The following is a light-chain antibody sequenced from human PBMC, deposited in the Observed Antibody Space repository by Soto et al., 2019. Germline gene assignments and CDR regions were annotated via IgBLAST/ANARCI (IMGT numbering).Light chain of an antibody. CDR1: QTIDND. V-gene: IGKV1-39*01. Sequence: DMQMPQSPSSLSASVGDRVTITCRPSQTIDNDLNWYQHKPGKATKLLIYGAFTLQRGVSSRFTGSASGTDFTLTIDNLQAEDFATYYCQQTDTIPCAFRQGTKL. CDR3: QQTDTIPCA. CDR2: GAF. J-gene: IGKJ2*02.